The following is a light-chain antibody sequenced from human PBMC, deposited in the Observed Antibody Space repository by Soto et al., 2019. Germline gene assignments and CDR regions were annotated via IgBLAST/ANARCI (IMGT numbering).Light chain of an antibody. J-gene: IGLJ1*01. V-gene: IGLV2-8*01. CDR2: EVS. CDR1: SSDVGGYDY. CDR3: SSYEGSSTYV. Sequence: QSVLTQPPSASGSPGQSVTISCTGTSSDVGGYDYVSWYQQHPGKAPKIMIYEVSKRPSGVPDRFSGSKSGNTASLTVSGLQAEDEADYYCSSYEGSSTYVFGTGTKVTLL.